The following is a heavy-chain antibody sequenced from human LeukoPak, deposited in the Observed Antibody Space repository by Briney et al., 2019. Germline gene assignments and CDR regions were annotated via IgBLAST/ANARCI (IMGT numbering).Heavy chain of an antibody. D-gene: IGHD3-10*01. CDR2: IYYSGST. J-gene: IGHJ6*02. Sequence: PSETLSLTCTVSGGSISSYYWSWIRQPPGKGLEWIGYIYYSGSTNYNPSLQSRVTISVDTSKKQLSLKLSSVTAADTAVYYCTRGAPVNYYYGMDVWGQGTTVTVSS. CDR1: GGSISSYY. V-gene: IGHV4-59*01. CDR3: TRGAPVNYYYGMDV.